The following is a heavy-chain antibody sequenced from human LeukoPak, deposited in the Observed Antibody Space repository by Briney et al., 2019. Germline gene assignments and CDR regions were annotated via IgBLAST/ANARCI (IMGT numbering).Heavy chain of an antibody. CDR2: IYYSGST. V-gene: IGHV4-39*07. CDR3: ARVGYDILTGYYTGNWFDP. Sequence: SETLSLTCTVSGGSISSSSYYWGWIRQPPGKGLEWIGSIYYSGSTYYNPSLKSRVTISVDTSKNQFSLKLSPVTAADTAVYYCARVGYDILTGYYTGNWFDPWGQGTLVTVSS. J-gene: IGHJ5*02. CDR1: GGSISSSSYY. D-gene: IGHD3-9*01.